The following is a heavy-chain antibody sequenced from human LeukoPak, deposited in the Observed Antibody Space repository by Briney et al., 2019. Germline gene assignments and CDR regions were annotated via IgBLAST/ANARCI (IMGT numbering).Heavy chain of an antibody. CDR3: ARDSSGTVVVIPYYFDY. CDR1: GFTFSSYW. V-gene: IGHV3-7*01. CDR2: IKQDGSEK. Sequence: GGSLRLSCAASGFTFSSYWMSWVRQAPGKGLESVANIKQDGSEKYYVDSVKGRFTISRDNAKNSLYLQMNSLRAEDTAVYYCARDSSGTVVVIPYYFDYWGQGTLVTVSS. J-gene: IGHJ4*02. D-gene: IGHD3-22*01.